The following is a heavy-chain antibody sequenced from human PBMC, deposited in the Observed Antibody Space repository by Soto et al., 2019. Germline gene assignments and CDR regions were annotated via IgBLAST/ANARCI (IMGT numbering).Heavy chain of an antibody. V-gene: IGHV3-23*01. D-gene: IGHD4-17*01. CDR3: AKEAPTTVTSRGAFDI. Sequence: GGSLRLSCAASGFIISNYGMSWFRQAPGKGLEWVSAFSGSGGSTYYADSVKGRFSISRDNPKHTLHLQLHSLRAEHTAVYYCAKEAPTTVTSRGAFDIWRQGTMVTVSS. CDR2: FSGSGGST. J-gene: IGHJ3*02. CDR1: GFIISNYG.